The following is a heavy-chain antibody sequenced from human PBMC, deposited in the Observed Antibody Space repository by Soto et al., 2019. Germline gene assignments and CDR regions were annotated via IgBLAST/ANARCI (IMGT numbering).Heavy chain of an antibody. CDR2: IYPGDSDT. J-gene: IGHJ4*02. CDR3: VRPFGCSGWYDY. CDR1: GYSFTSYW. D-gene: IGHD6-19*01. Sequence: PGESLKISCQGSGYSFTSYWIGWVRQTPGKGLEWMGMIYPGDSDTRYSPSFQGQVTISADKSISAAFLQWSSLKASDTAMYYCVRPFGCSGWYDYWGQGTLVTVS. V-gene: IGHV5-51*01.